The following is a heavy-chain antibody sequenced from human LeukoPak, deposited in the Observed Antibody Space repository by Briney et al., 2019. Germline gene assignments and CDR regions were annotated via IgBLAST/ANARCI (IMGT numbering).Heavy chain of an antibody. J-gene: IGHJ6*02. CDR1: GGSFSGYY. CDR3: ARVAARPEPGQYYYYGMDV. D-gene: IGHD6-6*01. Sequence: TSETLSLTCAVYGGSFSGYYWSWIRQPPGKGLEWIGEINHSGSTNYNPSLKSRVTISVDTSENQFSLKLSSVTAADTAVYYCARVAARPEPGQYYYYGMDVWGQGTTVTVSS. V-gene: IGHV4-34*01. CDR2: INHSGST.